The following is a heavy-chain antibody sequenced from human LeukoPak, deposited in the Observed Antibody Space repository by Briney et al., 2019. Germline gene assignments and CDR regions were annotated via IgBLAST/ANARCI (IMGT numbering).Heavy chain of an antibody. J-gene: IGHJ4*02. Sequence: PSETLSLTCTVSGGSISSYYWSWIRQPPGKGLEWIGYIYYSGSTNYNPSLKSRVTISVDTSKNQFSLKLSSVTAADTAVYYCARANGQYYFDYWGQGTLATVSS. V-gene: IGHV4-59*08. CDR3: ARANGQYYFDY. D-gene: IGHD4-11*01. CDR1: GGSISSYY. CDR2: IYYSGST.